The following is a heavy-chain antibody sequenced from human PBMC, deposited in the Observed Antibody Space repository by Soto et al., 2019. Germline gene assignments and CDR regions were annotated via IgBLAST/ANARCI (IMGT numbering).Heavy chain of an antibody. Sequence: ASVKVSCKASGYTFTSYDINWVRQATGQGLEWMGWMNPNSGNTGYAHKFQGRVTMTRNTSISTAYMELSSLRSEDTAVYYCARVGSGYQDYYYYGMDVWGQGTTVTVSS. CDR1: GYTFTSYD. D-gene: IGHD3-3*01. CDR3: ARVGSGYQDYYYYGMDV. J-gene: IGHJ6*02. CDR2: MNPNSGNT. V-gene: IGHV1-8*01.